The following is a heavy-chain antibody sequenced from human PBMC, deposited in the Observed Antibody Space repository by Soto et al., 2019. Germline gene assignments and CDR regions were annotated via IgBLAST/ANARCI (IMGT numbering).Heavy chain of an antibody. CDR2: IIPIFETA. CDR3: AASDSSSWQHDY. D-gene: IGHD6-13*01. CDR1: GDSFSSYA. J-gene: IGHJ4*02. V-gene: IGHV1-69*01. Sequence: QVQLVQSGAELKKPGSSVRVSCKISGDSFSSYAISWVRQAPGEGLEWVGGIIPIFETANYAQKFQGRVTITAVESTTTAYMEVTRLRPEDTAISYCAASDSSSWQHDYWGQGTLITVSS.